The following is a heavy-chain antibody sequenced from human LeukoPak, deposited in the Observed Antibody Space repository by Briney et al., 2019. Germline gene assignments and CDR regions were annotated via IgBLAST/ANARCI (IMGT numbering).Heavy chain of an antibody. CDR2: IYYSGST. CDR1: GGSISSNTYY. CDR3: ARHRLILVAGQSWFDP. D-gene: IGHD6-19*01. V-gene: IGHV4-39*01. Sequence: PSETLSLTCTVSGGSISSNTYYWGWIRQPPGKGLEWIGSIYYSGSTYYNPSLKSRVTISVDTSKNRFSLKLSSVTAADTAVYYCARHRLILVAGQSWFDPWGQGTLVTVSS. J-gene: IGHJ5*02.